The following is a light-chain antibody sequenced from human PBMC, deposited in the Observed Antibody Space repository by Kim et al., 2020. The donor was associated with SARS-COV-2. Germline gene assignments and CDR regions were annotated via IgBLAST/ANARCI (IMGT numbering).Light chain of an antibody. Sequence: QSITLSCTGTSRDVGAFDFVSWYQQPPGKAPKLMIYAVSKRPSGVSNRFSASKSGNTASLTISGLQAEDEADYYCSSYTTSSTWVFGGGTKLTVL. J-gene: IGLJ3*02. V-gene: IGLV2-14*03. CDR1: SRDVGAFDF. CDR2: AVS. CDR3: SSYTTSSTWV.